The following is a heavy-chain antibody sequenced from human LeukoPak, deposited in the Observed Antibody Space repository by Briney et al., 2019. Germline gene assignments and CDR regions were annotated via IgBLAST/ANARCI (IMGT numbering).Heavy chain of an antibody. Sequence: GGSLRLPCAASGFTFSSYSMNWVRQAPGKGLEWVSSISSSSSYIYYADSVKGRFTISRDNAKNSLYLQMNSLRAEDTAVYYCARDPEGVAARGEGDYWGQGTLVTVSS. CDR3: ARDPEGVAARGEGDY. J-gene: IGHJ4*02. CDR2: ISSSSSYI. D-gene: IGHD2-15*01. CDR1: GFTFSSYS. V-gene: IGHV3-21*01.